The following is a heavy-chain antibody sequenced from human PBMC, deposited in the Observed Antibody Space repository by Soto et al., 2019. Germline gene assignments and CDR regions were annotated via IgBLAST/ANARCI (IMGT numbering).Heavy chain of an antibody. V-gene: IGHV6-1*01. Sequence: SQTLSLTCVISGDSVSSNSAALNLIMQSPSRGLEWLGRTYYRSKWYNDYAVSVKSRITINPDTSKNQFSLQLNSVTPEDTAVYYCARDRCSGGSCYYYYYGMDVWGQGTTVTVSS. D-gene: IGHD2-15*01. CDR3: ARDRCSGGSCYYYYYGMDV. CDR1: GDSVSSNSAA. J-gene: IGHJ6*02. CDR2: TYYRSKWYN.